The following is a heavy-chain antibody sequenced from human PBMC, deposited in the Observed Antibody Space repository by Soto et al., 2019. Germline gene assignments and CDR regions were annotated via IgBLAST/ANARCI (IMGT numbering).Heavy chain of an antibody. CDR3: ARAYSGYSYGHSTVGASLDY. D-gene: IGHD5-18*01. CDR1: GYTFTSYY. Sequence: GASVKVSCKASGYTFTSYYMHWVRQAPGQGLEWMGIINPSGGSTSYAQKFQGRVTMTRDTSTSTVYMELSSLRSEDTAVYYCARAYSGYSYGHSTVGASLDYWGQGTLVTVSS. V-gene: IGHV1-46*01. CDR2: INPSGGST. J-gene: IGHJ4*02.